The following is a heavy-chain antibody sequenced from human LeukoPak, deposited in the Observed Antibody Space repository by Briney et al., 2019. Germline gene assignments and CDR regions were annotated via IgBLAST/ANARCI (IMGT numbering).Heavy chain of an antibody. D-gene: IGHD3-10*01. Sequence: PGGSLRLPSAASGFTFSSYAMSWVRQAPGKGLEWVSAISGSGGSTYYADSVKGRFTISRDNSKNTLYLQMNSLRAEDTAVYYCAKDAAVTMVRGAIKIKAPSYFDYWGQGTLVTVSS. CDR3: AKDAAVTMVRGAIKIKAPSYFDY. V-gene: IGHV3-23*01. CDR1: GFTFSSYA. CDR2: ISGSGGST. J-gene: IGHJ4*02.